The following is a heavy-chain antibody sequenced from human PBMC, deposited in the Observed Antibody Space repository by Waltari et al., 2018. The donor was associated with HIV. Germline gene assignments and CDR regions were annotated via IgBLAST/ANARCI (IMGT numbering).Heavy chain of an antibody. Sequence: QVQLQESGPGLVKPSQTLSLTCTVSGGSISSGSYYWSWIRQPAGKGLEWIGRIYTSGRTNYNPSLKSRFPLSVDTSKNQFSLKRSSVTAADTAVYYCARDPCVNFGVVTHYYGMDVWGQGTTVTVSS. D-gene: IGHD3-3*01. CDR1: GGSISSGSYY. CDR2: IYTSGRT. V-gene: IGHV4-61*02. CDR3: ARDPCVNFGVVTHYYGMDV. J-gene: IGHJ6*02.